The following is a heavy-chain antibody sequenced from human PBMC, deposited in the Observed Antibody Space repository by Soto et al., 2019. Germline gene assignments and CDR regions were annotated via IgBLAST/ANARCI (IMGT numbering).Heavy chain of an antibody. CDR3: ARIRGVIVGRPDY. CDR1: GFALDSYG. D-gene: IGHD3-16*02. Sequence: EVQLLESGGGLVQPGGSLRLSCAASGFALDSYGMSWVRQAPGRGLDWVSAISGSSGSAYYAGSVKGRFTISRDNSKKTVYLQMNSLRAEDTAIYYCARIRGVIVGRPDYWGQGTLVTVSS. V-gene: IGHV3-23*01. J-gene: IGHJ4*02. CDR2: ISGSSGSA.